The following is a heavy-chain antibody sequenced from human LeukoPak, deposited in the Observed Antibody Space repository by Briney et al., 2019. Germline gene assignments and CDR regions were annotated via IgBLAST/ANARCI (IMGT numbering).Heavy chain of an antibody. D-gene: IGHD3-22*01. V-gene: IGHV3-21*03. CDR2: ISSSSSYI. J-gene: IGHJ3*02. CDR3: AREPEITMIVVAPEDAFDI. CDR1: GFTFSSYS. Sequence: GGSLRLSCAASGFTFSSYSMNWVRQAPGKGVERVASISSSSSYIYYADSVKGRFTISRDNAKNSLYLQMNSLRAEDTAVYYCAREPEITMIVVAPEDAFDIWGQGTMVTVSS.